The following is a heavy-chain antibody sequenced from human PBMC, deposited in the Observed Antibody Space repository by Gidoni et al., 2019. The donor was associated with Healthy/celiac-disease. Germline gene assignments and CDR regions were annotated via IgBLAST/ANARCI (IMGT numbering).Heavy chain of an antibody. CDR2: ISAYNGNT. D-gene: IGHD2-2*02. J-gene: IGHJ4*02. V-gene: IGHV1-18*01. CDR1: GYTFTSYG. CDR3: AREVGTPGLYCSSTSCYTGIDY. Sequence: QVQLVQSGAEVKKPGASVKVSCKASGYTFTSYGISWVRQAPGQGLEWMGWISAYNGNTNYAQKLQGRVTMTTDTSTSTAYMELRSLRSDDTAVYYCAREVGTPGLYCSSTSCYTGIDYWGQGTLVTVSS.